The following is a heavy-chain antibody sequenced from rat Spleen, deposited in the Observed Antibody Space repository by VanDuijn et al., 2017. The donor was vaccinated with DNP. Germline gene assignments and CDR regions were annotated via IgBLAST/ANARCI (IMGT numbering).Heavy chain of an antibody. J-gene: IGHJ2*01. CDR3: VRWNSGHFDY. D-gene: IGHD4-3*01. Sequence: EVQLVESGGGLVRPGRSLKLFCAASGFTFTNYYMAWVRQAPTKGLEWVAAISTGGGNTYYRDSVKGRFAISRDNAKSTLYLQMNSLRSEDMATYYCVRWNSGHFDYWGQGVMVTVSS. CDR2: ISTGGGNT. V-gene: IGHV5-25*01. CDR1: GFTFTNYY.